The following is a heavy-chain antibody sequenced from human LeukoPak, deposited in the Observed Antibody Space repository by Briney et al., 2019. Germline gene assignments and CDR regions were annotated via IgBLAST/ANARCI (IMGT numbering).Heavy chain of an antibody. V-gene: IGHV3-7*04. J-gene: IGHJ4*02. CDR1: GFTFSGYW. D-gene: IGHD6-13*01. Sequence: PGGSLRLSCAASGFTFSGYWMSWVRQAPGRGLEWVANINEDGSEKYYVDSVKGRFTISRDNAGDSLDLQMNSLRAEDTAVYYCARKIASAGDYYFDYWGQGTLVTVSS. CDR3: ARKIASAGDYYFDY. CDR2: INEDGSEK.